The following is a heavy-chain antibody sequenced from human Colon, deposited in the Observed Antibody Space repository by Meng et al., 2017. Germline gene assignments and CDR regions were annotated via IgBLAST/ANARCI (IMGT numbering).Heavy chain of an antibody. CDR1: GFTFSSYS. CDR3: ASTTGIAVAGTRY. V-gene: IGHV3-21*01. CDR2: ISSSSSYI. J-gene: IGHJ4*02. D-gene: IGHD6-19*01. Sequence: GESLKISCAASGFTFSSYSMNWVRQAPGKGLEWGSSISSSSSYIYYADSVKGRFTIPRDNAMNSLYLQMNSLRTADTAVYYCASTTGIAVAGTRYWGQGTRVTVSS.